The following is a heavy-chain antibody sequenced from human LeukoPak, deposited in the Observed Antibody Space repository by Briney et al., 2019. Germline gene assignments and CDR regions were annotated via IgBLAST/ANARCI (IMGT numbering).Heavy chain of an antibody. Sequence: GGSLRLSCAASGFTVSSNYMSWVRQAPGKGLEWVSVIYSGGSTYYADSVKGRFTISRDNSKNTLYLQMSSLRAEDTAVYYCARDKIVGATYFDYWGQGTLVTVSS. CDR3: ARDKIVGATYFDY. CDR1: GFTVSSNY. V-gene: IGHV3-66*01. J-gene: IGHJ4*02. CDR2: IYSGGST. D-gene: IGHD1-26*01.